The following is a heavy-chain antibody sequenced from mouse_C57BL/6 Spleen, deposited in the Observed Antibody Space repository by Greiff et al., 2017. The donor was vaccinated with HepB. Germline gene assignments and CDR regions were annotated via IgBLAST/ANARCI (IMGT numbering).Heavy chain of an antibody. CDR3: ARGATVVEGRYFDV. CDR1: GYTFTDYY. J-gene: IGHJ1*03. Sequence: EVQLQQSGPELVKPGASVKISCKASGYTFTDYYMNWVKQSHGKSLEWIGDINPNNGGTSYNQKFKGKATLTVDKSSSTAYMELRSLTSEDSAVYYCARGATVVEGRYFDVWGTGTTVTVSS. V-gene: IGHV1-26*01. CDR2: INPNNGGT. D-gene: IGHD1-1*01.